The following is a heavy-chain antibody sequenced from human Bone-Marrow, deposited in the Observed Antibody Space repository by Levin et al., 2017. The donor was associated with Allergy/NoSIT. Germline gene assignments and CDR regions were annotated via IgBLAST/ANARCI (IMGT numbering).Heavy chain of an antibody. CDR1: GFTFSSYA. CDR2: ISYDGSNK. CDR3: ARVECSLTLYYYGMDV. V-gene: IGHV3-30-3*01. Sequence: QPGGSLRLSCAASGFTFSSYAMHWVRQAPGKGLEWVAVISYDGSNKYYADSVKGRFTISRDNSKNTLYLQMNSLRAEDTAVYYCARVECSLTLYYYGMDVWGQGTTVTVSS. D-gene: IGHD6-13*01. J-gene: IGHJ6*02.